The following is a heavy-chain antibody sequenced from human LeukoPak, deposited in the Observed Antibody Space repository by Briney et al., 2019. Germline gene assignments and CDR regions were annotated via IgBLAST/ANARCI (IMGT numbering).Heavy chain of an antibody. CDR3: SRSLMAGDYGGIDP. D-gene: IGHD4-23*01. J-gene: IGHJ5*02. CDR1: GGSISNFI. V-gene: IGHV4-59*01. Sequence: KPSETLSLTCTVSGGSISNFIWSWIRQPPGKGLEWIGFIYDSGNTDYNPSLKSRVTISLDTSKNQFSLKLNSVTAADTAVYYRSRSLMAGDYGGIDPWGQGTLVTVSS. CDR2: IYDSGNT.